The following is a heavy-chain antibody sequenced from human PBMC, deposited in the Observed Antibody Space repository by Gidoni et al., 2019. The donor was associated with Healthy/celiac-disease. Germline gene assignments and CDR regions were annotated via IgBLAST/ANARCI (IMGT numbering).Heavy chain of an antibody. D-gene: IGHD5-18*01. CDR1: GGSFSGYY. CDR2: INHSGST. V-gene: IGHV4-34*01. CDR3: ARGPQLWSGFLDGMDV. Sequence: QVQLQQWGAGLLKPSETLSLTCAVYGGSFSGYYWSWIRQPPGKGLEWIGEINHSGSTNYNPSLKSRVTISVDTSKNQFSLKLSSVTAADTAVYYCARGPQLWSGFLDGMDVWGQGTTVTVSS. J-gene: IGHJ6*02.